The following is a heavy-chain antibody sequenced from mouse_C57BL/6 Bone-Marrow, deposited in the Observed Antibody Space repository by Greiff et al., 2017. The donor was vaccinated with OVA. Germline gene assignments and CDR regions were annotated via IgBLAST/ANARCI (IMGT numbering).Heavy chain of an antibody. D-gene: IGHD1-1*01. Sequence: QVHVKQSGAELVKPGASVKISCKASGYAFSSYWMNWVKQRPGKGLEWIGQIYPGDGDTNYNGKFKGKATLTADKSSSTAYMQLSSLTSEDSAVYFCAREGSGSSSLYYAMDYWGQGTSVTVSS. CDR3: AREGSGSSSLYYAMDY. CDR1: GYAFSSYW. J-gene: IGHJ4*01. V-gene: IGHV1-80*01. CDR2: IYPGDGDT.